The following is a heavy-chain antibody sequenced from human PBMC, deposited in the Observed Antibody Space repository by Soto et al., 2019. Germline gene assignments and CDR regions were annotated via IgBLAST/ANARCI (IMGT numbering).Heavy chain of an antibody. D-gene: IGHD4-17*01. V-gene: IGHV4-34*01. Sequence: PETLSLTSAVYGGSFSGYYWSWIRQPPGKGLEWIGEINHSVSTNYNPSLKSRVTITVDTSKNQFSLKLSAVTAADTAVYYCARGRTTKNWFDPWGQRTLVTVSS. J-gene: IGHJ5*02. CDR2: INHSVST. CDR3: ARGRTTKNWFDP. CDR1: GGSFSGYY.